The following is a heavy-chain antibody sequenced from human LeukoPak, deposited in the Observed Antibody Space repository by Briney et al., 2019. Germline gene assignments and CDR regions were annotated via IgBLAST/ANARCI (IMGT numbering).Heavy chain of an antibody. CDR1: GFTFSSYA. Sequence: GGSLRLSCAASGFTFSSYAMSWVHQAPGKGLEWVSGISGSGGSTYYADSVKGRFTISRDNSKNTLHLQMNRLRAEDTAVYYCAKDPAVASYYFDSWGQGTLVTVSS. CDR3: AKDPAVASYYFDS. CDR2: ISGSGGST. V-gene: IGHV3-23*01. J-gene: IGHJ4*02. D-gene: IGHD6-19*01.